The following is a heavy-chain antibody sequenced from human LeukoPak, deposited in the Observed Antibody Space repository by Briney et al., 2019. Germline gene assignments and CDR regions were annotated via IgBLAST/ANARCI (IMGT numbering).Heavy chain of an antibody. CDR1: GFTFSSYA. V-gene: IGHV3-30*01. D-gene: IGHD3-22*01. Sequence: PGRSLRLSCAASGFTFSSYAMHWVRQAPGKGLEWVAVISYDGSNNYYADSVKGRFTISRDNSKNTLYLQMNSMRAGDTAVYYCARDRDYYDSSGYLDYWGQGTLVTVSS. CDR2: ISYDGSNN. CDR3: ARDRDYYDSSGYLDY. J-gene: IGHJ4*02.